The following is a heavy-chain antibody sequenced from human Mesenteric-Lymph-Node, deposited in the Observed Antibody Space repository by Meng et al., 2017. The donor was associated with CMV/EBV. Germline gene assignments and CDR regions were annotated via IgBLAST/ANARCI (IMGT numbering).Heavy chain of an antibody. CDR2: IKTKADGGST. V-gene: IGHV3-15*01. Sequence: GESLKISCVASGFTFTNAWMSWVRQAPGKGLEWVGRIKTKADGGSTDYAAPVKGTFTISRDDSKNTLYLQMNILKTEDTAVYYCTTAATETLGAFDIWGQGTMVTVSS. D-gene: IGHD4-11*01. J-gene: IGHJ3*02. CDR1: GFTFTNAW. CDR3: TTAATETLGAFDI.